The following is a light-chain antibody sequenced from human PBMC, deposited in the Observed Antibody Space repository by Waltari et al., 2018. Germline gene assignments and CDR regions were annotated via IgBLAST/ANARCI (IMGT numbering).Light chain of an antibody. CDR2: EVS. Sequence: QSALTQPPSASGSPGQSVTISCTGTSSDIGGYKYVSWYRQHPGKGPKLLIYEVSKRRSGVPKRFSGSKSGNTASLTVSGLQAEDEADYYCSSYAGSNNLVFGTGTKVTVL. J-gene: IGLJ1*01. CDR1: SSDIGGYKY. V-gene: IGLV2-8*01. CDR3: SSYAGSNNLV.